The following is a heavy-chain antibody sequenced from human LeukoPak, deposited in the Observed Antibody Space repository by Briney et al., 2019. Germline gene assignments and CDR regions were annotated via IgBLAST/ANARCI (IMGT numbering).Heavy chain of an antibody. J-gene: IGHJ4*02. Sequence: GESLRLSCAASGFTFTTYWMAWVRQFPGKGLEWVANINQDGTEKYYVDSVKVRFTISRDNAKNSLYPQMNSLRVEDTAIYYCVKVAKYYYGSETYYFFEHWGQGTPVTASS. V-gene: IGHV3-7*01. CDR1: GFTFTTYW. CDR3: VKVAKYYYGSETYYFFEH. D-gene: IGHD3-10*01. CDR2: INQDGTEK.